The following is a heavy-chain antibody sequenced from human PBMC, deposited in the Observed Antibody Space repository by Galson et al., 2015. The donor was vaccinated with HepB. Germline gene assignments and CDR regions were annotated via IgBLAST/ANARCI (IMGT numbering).Heavy chain of an antibody. CDR3: VRDEAYISAWYD. D-gene: IGHD6-19*01. V-gene: IGHV1-2*02. CDR2: LNPTSGDT. Sequence: SVKVSCKASGYTFTGYYIHFLRQAPGQGLEWMGWLNPTSGDTNSTQKFQGRLTMTRDTSVNTAYMELSSLTSDDTAIYYCVRDEAYISAWYDWGQGTLVTVSS. J-gene: IGHJ4*02. CDR1: GYTFTGYY.